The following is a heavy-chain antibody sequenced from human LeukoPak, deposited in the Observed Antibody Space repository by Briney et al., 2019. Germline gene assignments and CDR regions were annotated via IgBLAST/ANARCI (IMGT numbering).Heavy chain of an antibody. CDR3: ASDCYDSIEGFYGMDV. Sequence: ASVKVSCKASGYTFTSYAMHWVRQAPGQRLEWMGWINAGNGNTKYSQKFQGRVTITRDTSASTAYMELSSLRSEDTAVYYCASDCYDSIEGFYGMDVWGQGTTVTVSS. V-gene: IGHV1-3*01. J-gene: IGHJ6*02. CDR1: GYTFTSYA. CDR2: INAGNGNT. D-gene: IGHD3-22*01.